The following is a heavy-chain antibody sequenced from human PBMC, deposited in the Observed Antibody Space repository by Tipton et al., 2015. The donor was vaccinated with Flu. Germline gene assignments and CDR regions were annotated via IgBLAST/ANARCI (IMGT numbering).Heavy chain of an antibody. Sequence: QLVQSGGGLIQPGGSLRLSCAASGFTVSSNYMSWVRQAPGKGLEWVSVIYSGGSTYYADSVKGRFTISRDNSKNTLYLQMNSLRAEDTAVYYCAREPLGAHDYGDYGGQGTLVTVSS. CDR2: IYSGGST. CDR1: GFTVSSNY. CDR3: AREPLGAHDYGDY. V-gene: IGHV3-53*01. J-gene: IGHJ4*02.